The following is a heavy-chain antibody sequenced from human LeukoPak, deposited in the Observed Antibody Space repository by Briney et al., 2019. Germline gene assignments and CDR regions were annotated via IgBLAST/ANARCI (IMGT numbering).Heavy chain of an antibody. V-gene: IGHV3-30*18. CDR1: GFTFSSYG. J-gene: IGHJ4*02. D-gene: IGHD2-15*01. CDR2: ISYDGSNK. Sequence: PGGSLRLSCAASGFTFSSYGMHWVRQAPGKGLEWVAVISYDGSNKYYADSVKGRFTISRDNSKNTLYLQMNSLRAEDTAVYYCAKDRVWTGYCSGGSCYSDYWGQGTLVTVSS. CDR3: AKDRVWTGYCSGGSCYSDY.